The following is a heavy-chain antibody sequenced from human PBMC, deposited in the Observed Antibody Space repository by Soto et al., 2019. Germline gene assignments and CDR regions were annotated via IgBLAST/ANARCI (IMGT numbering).Heavy chain of an antibody. J-gene: IGHJ3*02. CDR2: ISYDGSNK. V-gene: IGHV3-30-3*01. Sequence: PGGSLRLSCAASGFTFSNYVMSWVRQAPGKGLEWVAVISYDGSNKYYADSVKGRFTISRDNSKNTLYLQMNSLRAEDTAVYYCARSRITMVRGPGMAFDIWGQGTMVTVSS. CDR1: GFTFSNYV. D-gene: IGHD3-10*01. CDR3: ARSRITMVRGPGMAFDI.